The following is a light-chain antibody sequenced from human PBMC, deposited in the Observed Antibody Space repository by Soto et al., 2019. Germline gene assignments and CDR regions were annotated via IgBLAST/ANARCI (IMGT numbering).Light chain of an antibody. CDR1: TGTVTSGHY. CDR3: CLSCGGLLGV. J-gene: IGLJ3*02. V-gene: IGLV7-46*01. Sequence: QAVVTQEPSLTVSPGGTVTLTCGSSTGTVTSGHYPYWVQQKPGQAPRTLLYDTSNKHSWTPARFSGSLLGGKAALTLSGALPEDEPGYYCCLSCGGLLGVFGGGTKLPVL. CDR2: DTS.